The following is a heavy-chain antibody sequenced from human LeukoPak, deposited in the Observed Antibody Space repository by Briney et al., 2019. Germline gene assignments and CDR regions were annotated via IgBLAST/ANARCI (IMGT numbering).Heavy chain of an antibody. CDR2: INHSGST. CDR1: GGSISSGGYY. J-gene: IGHJ4*02. Sequence: SETLSLTCAVSGGSISSGGYYWSWIRQPPGKGLEWIGEINHSGSTNYNPSLKSRVTISVDTSKNQFSLKLSSVTAADTAVYYCARGRGSGWVPVAPFDYWGQGTLVTVSS. D-gene: IGHD6-19*01. V-gene: IGHV4-34*01. CDR3: ARGRGSGWVPVAPFDY.